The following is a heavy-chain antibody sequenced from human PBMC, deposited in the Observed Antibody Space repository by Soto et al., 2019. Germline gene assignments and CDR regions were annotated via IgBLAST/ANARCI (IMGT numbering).Heavy chain of an antibody. Sequence: ASVKVSCKASGYTFTSYGISWVRQAPGQGLEWMGWISAYNGNTNYAQKLQGRVTMTTDTSTSTAYMELRSLRSDDTAVYYCARDYDILTGYSGLDYWGQGTLVPVSP. J-gene: IGHJ4*02. CDR2: ISAYNGNT. V-gene: IGHV1-18*01. D-gene: IGHD3-9*01. CDR3: ARDYDILTGYSGLDY. CDR1: GYTFTSYG.